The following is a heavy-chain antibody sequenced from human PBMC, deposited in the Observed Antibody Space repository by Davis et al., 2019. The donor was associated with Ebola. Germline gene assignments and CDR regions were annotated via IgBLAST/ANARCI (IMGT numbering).Heavy chain of an antibody. CDR1: GYTFTGYY. CDR3: ATDGDYGSMDV. D-gene: IGHD4-17*01. V-gene: IGHV1-69*04. J-gene: IGHJ6*02. Sequence: SVTLSCKASGYTFTGYYMYWVRQPPGQGLEWMGRIIPILGIANYAQKFQGRVTITADKSTSTAYMELSRLRSEDTAVYSCATDGDYGSMDVWGQGTTVTVSS. CDR2: IIPILGIA.